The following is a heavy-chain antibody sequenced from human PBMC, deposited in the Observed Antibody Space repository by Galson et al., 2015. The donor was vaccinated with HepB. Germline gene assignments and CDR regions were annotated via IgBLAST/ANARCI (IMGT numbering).Heavy chain of an antibody. D-gene: IGHD2-15*01. CDR2: ISDDGTNK. CDR1: GFIFSDYA. V-gene: IGHV3-30-3*01. J-gene: IGHJ2*01. Sequence: SLRLSCAASGFIFSDYAMHWVRQTPGKGLEWVAVISDDGTNKYHADSVKGRFTISRDNSKNTLYLQMNSLRAEDTAVYFCVRDRAHCTGGSCYSGWYIDMWGRGTLVTVSS. CDR3: VRDRAHCTGGSCYSGWYIDM.